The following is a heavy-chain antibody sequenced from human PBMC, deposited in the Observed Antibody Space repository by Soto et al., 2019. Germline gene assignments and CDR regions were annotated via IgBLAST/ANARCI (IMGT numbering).Heavy chain of an antibody. J-gene: IGHJ5*02. D-gene: IGHD3-22*01. V-gene: IGHV1-69*13. CDR1: GGTFSSYS. CDR3: ARDIFHYYDSSGPQGWFDP. CDR2: IIPIFGTA. Sequence: GASVKVSCKASGGTFSSYSISWVRHAPGQGLEWMGGIIPIFGTANYAQKFQGRVTITADESTSTAYMELSSLRSEDTAVYYCARDIFHYYDSSGPQGWFDPWGQGTLVTVSS.